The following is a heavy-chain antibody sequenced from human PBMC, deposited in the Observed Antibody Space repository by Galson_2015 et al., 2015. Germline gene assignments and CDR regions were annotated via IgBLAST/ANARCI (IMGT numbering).Heavy chain of an antibody. Sequence: SVKVSCKASGGTFSSYAISWVRQAPGQGLEWMGGIIPIFGTANYAQKFQGRVTITADESTSTAYMEPSSLRSEDTAVYYCAREGEKNSNPNRMTWFDPWGQGTLVTVSS. V-gene: IGHV1-69*13. CDR2: IIPIFGTA. J-gene: IGHJ5*02. CDR1: GGTFSSYA. CDR3: AREGEKNSNPNRMTWFDP. D-gene: IGHD4-11*01.